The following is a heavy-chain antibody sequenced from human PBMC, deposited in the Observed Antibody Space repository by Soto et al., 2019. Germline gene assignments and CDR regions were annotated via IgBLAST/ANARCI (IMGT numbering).Heavy chain of an antibody. Sequence: ASVKVSCKASGYTFNGNYLHWVRQAPGQRLEWMGWINPKSGGTNYAQKFQGRVTMTRVTSLSTAYVELSRLRSDDTAVYYCARGERGVPTAAYFYGMDVWGQGTTVTVSS. J-gene: IGHJ6*02. CDR1: GYTFNGNY. CDR2: INPKSGGT. V-gene: IGHV1-2*02. D-gene: IGHD2-2*01. CDR3: ARGERGVPTAAYFYGMDV.